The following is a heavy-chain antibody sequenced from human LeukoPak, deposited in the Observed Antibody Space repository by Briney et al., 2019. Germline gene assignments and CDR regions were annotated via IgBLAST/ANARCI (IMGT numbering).Heavy chain of an antibody. CDR2: IYYSGST. J-gene: IGHJ6*03. V-gene: IGHV4-39*07. CDR1: GGSISSSSYD. D-gene: IGHD4-23*01. CDR3: ARGNDYYYYYYMDV. Sequence: SETLSLTATVSGGSISSSSYDWGCIRQPPGKGLEWIASIYYSGSTYSTPSLKSRVTISVDTSKSQFSMKLGSVTAADTAVYYCARGNDYYYYYYMDVWGKGTTVTVSS.